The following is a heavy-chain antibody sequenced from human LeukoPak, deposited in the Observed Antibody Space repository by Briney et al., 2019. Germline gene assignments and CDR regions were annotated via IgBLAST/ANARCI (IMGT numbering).Heavy chain of an antibody. CDR3: ARKYGSGNQAFDI. CDR1: GYRFTSDW. D-gene: IGHD3-10*01. Sequence: GESLKISCKGSGYRFTSDWIGLVRQMPGKGLEWMGIIYPGDSDTRYSPSFHGQVTISADKSISTAYLQWSSLKASDTAMYYCARKYGSGNQAFDIWGPGTMVTVSS. V-gene: IGHV5-51*01. J-gene: IGHJ3*02. CDR2: IYPGDSDT.